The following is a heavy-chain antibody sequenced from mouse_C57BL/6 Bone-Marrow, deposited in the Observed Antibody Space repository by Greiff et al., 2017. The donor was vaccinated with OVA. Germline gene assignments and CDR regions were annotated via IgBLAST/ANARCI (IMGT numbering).Heavy chain of an antibody. J-gene: IGHJ4*01. V-gene: IGHV5-9*01. D-gene: IGHD2-2*01. CDR2: ISGGGGNT. CDR1: GFTFSSYT. Sequence: EVHLVESGGGLVTPGGSLKLSCAASGFTFSSYTMSWVRQTPEKRLEWVATISGGGGNTYYPDSVKGRFTISRDNAKNTLYLQMSSLRSEDTALYYCAKLWLRRPYAMDYWGQGTSVTVSS. CDR3: AKLWLRRPYAMDY.